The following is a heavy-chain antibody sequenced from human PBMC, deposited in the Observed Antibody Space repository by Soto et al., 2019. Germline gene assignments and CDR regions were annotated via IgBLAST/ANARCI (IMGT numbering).Heavy chain of an antibody. CDR2: IYHSGST. CDR3: AGWIQLQQYYYYGMDV. J-gene: IGHJ6*02. V-gene: IGHV4-4*02. Sequence: QVQLQESGPGLVKPSGTLSLTCAVSGGSISSSNWWSWVRQPPGKGLEWIGEIYHSGSTNYNPSLNCRVTISVDKSKNQFSLKLSSVTAADTAVYYCAGWIQLQQYYYYGMDVWGQGTTVTVSS. CDR1: GGSISSSNW. D-gene: IGHD5-18*01.